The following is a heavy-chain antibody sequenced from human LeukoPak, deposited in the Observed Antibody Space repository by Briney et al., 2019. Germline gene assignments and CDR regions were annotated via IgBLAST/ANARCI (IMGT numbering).Heavy chain of an antibody. CDR3: TRDGPGHDYCSGGYFYSLH. Sequence: PGGSLRLSCAASGFTFSSSWMRWIRQAPGKGLEWVAKIHPGGSEKYYVESVKGRLTISRDNAKNSLYLQMTSLRPEDTAMYYCTRDGPGHDYCSGGYFYSLHWGQGALVTVSS. D-gene: IGHD2-15*01. CDR2: IHPGGSEK. V-gene: IGHV3-7*01. J-gene: IGHJ4*02. CDR1: GFTFSSSW.